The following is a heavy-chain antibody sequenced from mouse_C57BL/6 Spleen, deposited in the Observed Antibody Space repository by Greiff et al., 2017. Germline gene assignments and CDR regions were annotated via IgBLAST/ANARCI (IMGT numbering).Heavy chain of an antibody. CDR1: GFSLSTSGMG. CDR2: TYWDDDK. CDR3: ARTFYYGYDREAWFAY. J-gene: IGHJ3*01. Sequence: QVQLKESGPGILQSSQTLSLTCSFSGFSLSTSGMGVSWIRQPSGKGLEWLAHTYWDDDKRYNQSLKSRPTISKDTSRNHVFLKITSVYTADTAPYYCARTFYYGYDREAWFAYWVQGTLVTVSA. V-gene: IGHV8-12*01. D-gene: IGHD2-2*01.